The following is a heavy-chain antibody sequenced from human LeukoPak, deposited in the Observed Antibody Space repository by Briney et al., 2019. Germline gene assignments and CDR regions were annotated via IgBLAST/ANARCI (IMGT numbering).Heavy chain of an antibody. J-gene: IGHJ3*02. Sequence: PSETLSLTCTVSGGSISSYYLSWIRQPPGKGLEWIGYIYYSGSTNYNPSLKSRVTISVDTSKNQFSLKLSSVTAADTAVYYCARERSAGELYAFDIWGQGTMVTVSS. D-gene: IGHD3-10*01. CDR1: GGSISSYY. CDR2: IYYSGST. V-gene: IGHV4-59*01. CDR3: ARERSAGELYAFDI.